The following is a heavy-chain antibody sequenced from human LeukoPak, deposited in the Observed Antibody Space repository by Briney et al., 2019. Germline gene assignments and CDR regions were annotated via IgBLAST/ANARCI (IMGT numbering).Heavy chain of an antibody. CDR3: ARGTLWFGELFYFDY. D-gene: IGHD3-10*01. J-gene: IGHJ4*02. Sequence: GSLRLSCAASGFTFSSYSMNWVRQAPGKGLEWVSYISSSSSTIYYADSVKGRFTISRDNAKNSLYLQMNSLRAEDTAVYYCARGTLWFGELFYFDYWGQGTLVTVSS. CDR1: GFTFSSYS. CDR2: ISSSSSTI. V-gene: IGHV3-48*04.